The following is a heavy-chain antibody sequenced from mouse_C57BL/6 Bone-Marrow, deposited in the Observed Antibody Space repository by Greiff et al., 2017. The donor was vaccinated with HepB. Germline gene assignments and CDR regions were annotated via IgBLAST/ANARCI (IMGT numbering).Heavy chain of an antibody. CDR1: GFTFSSYA. CDR3: ARDYSYAMGY. V-gene: IGHV5S21*01. J-gene: IGHJ4*01. D-gene: IGHD1-1*01. Sequence: EVKVEESGEGLVKPGGSLKLSCAASGFTFSSYAMSWVRQTPEKRLEWVAYISSGGDYIYYADTVKGRFTISRDNARNTMYLQMSSLKSEDTAMYYCARDYSYAMGYWGQGTSVTVSS. CDR2: ISSGGDYI.